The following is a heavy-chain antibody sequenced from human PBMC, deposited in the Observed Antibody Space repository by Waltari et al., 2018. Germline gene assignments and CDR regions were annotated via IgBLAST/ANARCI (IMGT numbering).Heavy chain of an antibody. CDR1: GFTFDDYT. V-gene: IGHV3-43*01. Sequence: EVQLVESGGVVVQPGGSLRLSCAASGFTFDDYTMQWVRQAPGKGLEWVSLISWDGGSTYYADSGKGRFTISRDNSKNSLYLQMNSLRTEDTALYYGAKDMCYQLPLYYYYYGMDVWGQGTTVTVSS. CDR3: AKDMCYQLPLYYYYYGMDV. D-gene: IGHD2-2*01. J-gene: IGHJ6*02. CDR2: ISWDGGST.